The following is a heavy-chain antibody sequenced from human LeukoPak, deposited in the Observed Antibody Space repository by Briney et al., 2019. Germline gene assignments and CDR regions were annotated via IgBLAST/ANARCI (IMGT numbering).Heavy chain of an antibody. J-gene: IGHJ4*02. CDR2: ISSSSSYI. V-gene: IGHV3-21*01. Sequence: GGSLRLSCAASGFTVSSNYMNWVRQAPGKGLEWVSSISSSSSYIYYADSVKGRFTISRDNAKNSLYLQMNSLRAEDTAVYYCARVGPADVDYWGQGTLVTVSS. D-gene: IGHD2-2*01. CDR3: ARVGPADVDY. CDR1: GFTVSSNY.